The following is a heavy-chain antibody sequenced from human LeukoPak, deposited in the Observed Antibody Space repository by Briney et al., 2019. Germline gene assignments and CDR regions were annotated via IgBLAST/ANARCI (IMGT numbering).Heavy chain of an antibody. J-gene: IGHJ3*02. CDR2: IYYSGST. Sequence: SETLSLTCTVPGGSISSYYWSWIRQPPGKGLEWIGYIYYSGSTNYNPSLKSRVTISVDTSKNQFSLKLSSVTAADTAVYYCARRAAVAGGWDAFDIWGQGTMVTVSS. V-gene: IGHV4-59*08. CDR1: GGSISSYY. D-gene: IGHD6-19*01. CDR3: ARRAAVAGGWDAFDI.